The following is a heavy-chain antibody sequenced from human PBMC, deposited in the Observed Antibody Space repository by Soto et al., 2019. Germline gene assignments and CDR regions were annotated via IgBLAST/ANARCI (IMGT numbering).Heavy chain of an antibody. CDR3: ARDGPYSSSSYYFDY. Sequence: ETLSLTGTVSVDSITSYYWSWIREPPGKGLEWIGYIYYSGSTNYNPSLKSRVTISVDTSKNQFSLNLSSVTAADTAVYYCARDGPYSSSSYYFDYWGQGTLVTVSS. CDR2: IYYSGST. D-gene: IGHD6-13*01. CDR1: VDSITSYY. V-gene: IGHV4-59*01. J-gene: IGHJ4*02.